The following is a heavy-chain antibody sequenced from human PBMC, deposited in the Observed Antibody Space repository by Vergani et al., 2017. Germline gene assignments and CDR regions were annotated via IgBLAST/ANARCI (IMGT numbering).Heavy chain of an antibody. J-gene: IGHJ6*02. CDR2: INTNTGNP. CDR1: GYTFTSYA. CDR3: AREYITMVRGVIITSYYYYGMDV. V-gene: IGHV7-4-1*02. D-gene: IGHD3-10*01. Sequence: QVQLVQSGSELKKPGASVKVSCKASGYTFTSYAMNWVRQAPGQGLEWMGWINTNTGNPTYAQGFTGRFVFSLDTSVSTAYLQISSLKAEDTAVYYCAREYITMVRGVIITSYYYYGMDVWGQGTTVTVSS.